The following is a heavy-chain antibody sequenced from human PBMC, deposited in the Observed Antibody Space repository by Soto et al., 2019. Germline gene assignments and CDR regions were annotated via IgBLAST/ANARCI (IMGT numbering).Heavy chain of an antibody. CDR3: ARAPLRGYSYGLYYYYGMDV. J-gene: IGHJ6*02. CDR1: GGSFSGYY. Sequence: SETLSLTWAVYGGSFSGYYWSWIRQPPGKGLEWIGEINHSGSTNYTPSLKSRVTISVDTSKNQFSLKLSSVTAADTAVYYCARAPLRGYSYGLYYYYGMDVWGQGTTVTVSS. CDR2: INHSGST. D-gene: IGHD5-18*01. V-gene: IGHV4-34*01.